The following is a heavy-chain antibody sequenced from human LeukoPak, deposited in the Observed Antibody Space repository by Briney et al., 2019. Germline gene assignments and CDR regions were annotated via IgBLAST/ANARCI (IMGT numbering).Heavy chain of an antibody. CDR1: GFTFRSYG. V-gene: IGHV3-30*02. CDR2: IRYDGSNK. Sequence: GGPLRLSCAVSGFTFRSYGMHGVRRSPGKALEWVAFIRYDGSNKYYADSVKGRFPVSRDNPKNTLSLQMNSLRAEDTAVYYCAKEGLGYCSSTSCYLYYFDYWGQGTLVTVSS. J-gene: IGHJ4*02. D-gene: IGHD2-2*01. CDR3: AKEGLGYCSSTSCYLYYFDY.